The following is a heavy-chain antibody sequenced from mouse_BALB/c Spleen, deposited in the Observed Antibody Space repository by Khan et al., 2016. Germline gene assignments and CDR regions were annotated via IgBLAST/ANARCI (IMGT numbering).Heavy chain of an antibody. Sequence: QSQLVQSGPELKKPGETVKISCKASGYSFRNYGINWVKQAPGKGLKWMGWINTNTGEPTYAEEFKGRFAFSLETSASTAYLQINNLKNEDTATYFCASYGSSGYVDYWGQGTTLTVSS. V-gene: IGHV9-3*02. CDR3: ASYGSSGYVDY. CDR2: INTNTGEP. D-gene: IGHD1-1*01. J-gene: IGHJ2*01. CDR1: GYSFRNYG.